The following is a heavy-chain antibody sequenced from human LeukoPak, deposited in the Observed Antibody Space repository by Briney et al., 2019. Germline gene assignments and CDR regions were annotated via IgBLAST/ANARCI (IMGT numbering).Heavy chain of an antibody. D-gene: IGHD3-10*02. Sequence: PGGSLRLSCTVSGFTLSSYEMTWFRQAPGKGLEWVSSIGYSGGDTHYADSVKGRFTISRDNAKNSLYLQMNSLRAEDTAVYYCAELGITMIGGVWGKGTTVTISS. J-gene: IGHJ6*04. CDR2: IGYSGGDT. CDR1: GFTLSSYE. CDR3: AELGITMIGGV. V-gene: IGHV3-21*01.